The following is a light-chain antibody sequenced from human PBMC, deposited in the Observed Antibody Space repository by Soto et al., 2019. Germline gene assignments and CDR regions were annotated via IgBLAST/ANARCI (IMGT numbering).Light chain of an antibody. Sequence: EIVMTQSPATLSVSAGERATLSCRASQNIASNLAWYQQKPGQSTRLLIYGASARDTGIPDRVSGGGSGAEDTLTISSLQSEDFAVYYCQQYDKWPRTFGQGTKVDI. V-gene: IGKV3-15*01. CDR2: GAS. CDR3: QQYDKWPRT. CDR1: QNIASN. J-gene: IGKJ1*01.